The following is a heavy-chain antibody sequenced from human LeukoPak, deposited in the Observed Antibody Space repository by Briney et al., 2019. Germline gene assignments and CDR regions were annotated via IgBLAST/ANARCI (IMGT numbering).Heavy chain of an antibody. CDR1: GFTFSSYA. CDR2: ISYDGSNK. V-gene: IGHV3-30*01. D-gene: IGHD3-10*01. Sequence: GGSLRLSCAASGFTFSSYAMHWVRQAPGKGLEWVAVISYDGSNKYYADSVKGRFTISRDNSKNTLYLQMNSLRAEDTAVYYCSRAGYYGSGSSLTVDYWGQGTLVTVSS. J-gene: IGHJ4*02. CDR3: SRAGYYGSGSSLTVDY.